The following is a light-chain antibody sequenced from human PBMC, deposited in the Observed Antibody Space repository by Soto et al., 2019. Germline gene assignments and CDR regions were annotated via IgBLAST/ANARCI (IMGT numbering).Light chain of an antibody. Sequence: EIVMTKSPATLSVSPGEIASLSCRASQSVGSNLAWYQQTAGLAPRLLIYGASTRATGIPARSSASAYGTEFTHTISSVQSEDFAVYSCQQYTNGPYTVGQGTKLVIK. J-gene: IGKJ2*01. V-gene: IGKV3-15*01. CDR3: QQYTNGPYT. CDR1: QSVGSN. CDR2: GAS.